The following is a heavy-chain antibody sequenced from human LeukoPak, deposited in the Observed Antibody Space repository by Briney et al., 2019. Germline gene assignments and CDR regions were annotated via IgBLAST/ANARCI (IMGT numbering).Heavy chain of an antibody. Sequence: ASVKVSCKTSGYTFSGYYLHWVRQAPGQGPEWMGRIDPTSGGTHYAQKFQGGVTVTRGTSTSTVYMELSGLRSDDTAVYYCARVPGPYTTSRFDYWGQGTLVTVSS. CDR1: GYTFSGYY. D-gene: IGHD2-2*02. J-gene: IGHJ4*02. CDR2: IDPTSGGT. V-gene: IGHV1-2*02. CDR3: ARVPGPYTTSRFDY.